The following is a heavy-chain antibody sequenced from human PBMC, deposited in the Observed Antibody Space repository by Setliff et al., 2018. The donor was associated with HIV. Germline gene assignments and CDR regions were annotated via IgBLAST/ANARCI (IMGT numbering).Heavy chain of an antibody. CDR3: ATWGRNNWNYFSY. V-gene: IGHV4-39*07. J-gene: IGHJ4*02. CDR2: IYYSGST. Sequence: LSLTCTVSGGSISSSSYYWGWIRQPPGKGLEWIGNIYYSGSTYYNPSLKSRVTISVDTSKNQFSLKLSSVTAADTAVYYCATWGRNNWNYFSYWGQGTLVTVSS. CDR1: GGSISSSSYY. D-gene: IGHD1-20*01.